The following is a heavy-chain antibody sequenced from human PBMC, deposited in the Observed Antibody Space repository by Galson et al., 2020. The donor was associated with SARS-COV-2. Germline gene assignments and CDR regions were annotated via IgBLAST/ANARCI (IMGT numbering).Heavy chain of an antibody. D-gene: IGHD1-26*01. V-gene: IGHV4-59*08. CDR3: ARRAGMMSSGKYFDL. J-gene: IGHJ2*01. CDR1: TDSISNFL. CDR2: IHYSGRS. Sequence: SETLSLTCTVSTDSISNFLWTWIRQPPGKGLEWIGDIHYSGRSNYNPSLKSRVTMSLDTSMKHFSLKLRSVTVADTAVFYCARRAGMMSSGKYFDLWGRGTLVTVSS.